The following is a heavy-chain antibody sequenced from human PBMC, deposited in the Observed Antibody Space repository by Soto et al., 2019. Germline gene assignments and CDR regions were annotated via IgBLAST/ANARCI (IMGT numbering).Heavy chain of an antibody. CDR1: GVSISSGDYY. J-gene: IGHJ4*02. CDR3: AKTGIAAADS. CDR2: IYNSGST. Sequence: PSETLSLTCTVSGVSISSGDYYWSWIRQPPGKGLEWIGYIYNSGSTYYNPSLKSRVTISVDSSKNQFSLKLSSVTAADTAVYYCAKTGIAAADSWGQGTLVTSPQ. V-gene: IGHV4-31*03. D-gene: IGHD6-13*01.